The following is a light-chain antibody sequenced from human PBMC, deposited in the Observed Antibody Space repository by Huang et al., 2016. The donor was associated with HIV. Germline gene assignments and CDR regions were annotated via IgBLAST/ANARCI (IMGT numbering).Light chain of an antibody. CDR1: QDIATH. CDR3: QQYDSFPVT. CDR2: AAS. Sequence: DIQMTQSPSSLSASVGDRVVITCLASQDIATHLVWFQQRPGQPPNSLIYAASTLQTGVPSRFSGSGAGTDFTLTIAQLQPEDFATYFCQQYDSFPVTFGRGTKLDIK. V-gene: IGKV1-16*01. J-gene: IGKJ2*01.